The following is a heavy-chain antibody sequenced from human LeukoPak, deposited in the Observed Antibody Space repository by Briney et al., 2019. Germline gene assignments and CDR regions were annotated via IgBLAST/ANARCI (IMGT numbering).Heavy chain of an antibody. V-gene: IGHV1-69*06. CDR2: ITPIFGTA. J-gene: IGHJ4*02. Sequence: SVKVSCKASGGTFSSYAISWVRQAPGQGLEWMGGITPIFGTANYAQKFQGRVTITADKSTSTAYMELSSLRSEDTAVYYCAREKYYYDSSGPEWGQGTLVTVSS. D-gene: IGHD3-22*01. CDR1: GGTFSSYA. CDR3: AREKYYYDSSGPE.